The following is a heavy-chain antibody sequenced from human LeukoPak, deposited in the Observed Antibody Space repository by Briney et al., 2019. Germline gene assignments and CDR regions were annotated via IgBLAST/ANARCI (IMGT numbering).Heavy chain of an antibody. V-gene: IGHV1-58*02. D-gene: IGHD2-2*01. CDR2: IVVTSGHR. J-gene: IGHJ4*02. Sequence: ASVKVSCKTSGFTFSSSTMQWVRQTRGQRLEWIGWIVVTSGHRNYAQKFQERVTITRDMSTTTAYMELSSLTSEDTAVYYCAAAVVSPAQQFDFWGQGTLVTVSS. CDR3: AAAVVSPAQQFDF. CDR1: GFTFSSST.